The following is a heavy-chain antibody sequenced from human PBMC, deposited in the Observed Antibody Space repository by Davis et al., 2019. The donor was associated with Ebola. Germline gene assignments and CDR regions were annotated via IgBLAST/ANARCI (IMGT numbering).Heavy chain of an antibody. CDR3: ARATVTFGGVIAPIVDY. V-gene: IGHV4-59*12. CDR1: GGSISSYY. CDR2: IYYSGST. J-gene: IGHJ4*02. D-gene: IGHD3-16*02. Sequence: PSETLSLTCTVSGGSISSYYWSWIRQPPGKGLEWIGYIYYSGSTNYNPSLKSRVTISVDKSKNQFSLKLSSVTAADTAVYYCARATVTFGGVIAPIVDYWGQGTLVTVSS.